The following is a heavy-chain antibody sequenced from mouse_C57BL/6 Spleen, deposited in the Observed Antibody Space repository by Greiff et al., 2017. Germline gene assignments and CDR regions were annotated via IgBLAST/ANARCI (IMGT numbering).Heavy chain of an antibody. CDR2: IYPRDGST. CDR3: ARSWDYGDPYFDY. Sequence: VQLQQSGPELVKPGASVKLSCKASGYTFTSYDINWVKQRPGQGLEWIGWIYPRDGSTKYNEKFKGKATLTVDTSSSTAYMELHSLTSEDSAVYCCARSWDYGDPYFDYWGQGTTLTVSS. CDR1: GYTFTSYD. J-gene: IGHJ2*01. V-gene: IGHV1-85*01. D-gene: IGHD2-4*01.